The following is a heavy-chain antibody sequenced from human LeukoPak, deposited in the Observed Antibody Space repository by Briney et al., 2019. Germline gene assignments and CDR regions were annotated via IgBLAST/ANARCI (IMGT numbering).Heavy chain of an antibody. D-gene: IGHD3-10*01. CDR3: ARRKMVRGVMSGMDV. CDR1: GYTFSNFG. CDR2: ISAYNGNT. Sequence: ASVKVSCKASGYTFSNFGISWVRQAPGQGLEWMGWISAYNGNTNYAQKLQGRVTMTTDTSTSTAYMELRSLRSDDTAVYYCARRKMVRGVMSGMDVWGQGTTVTVSS. V-gene: IGHV1-18*01. J-gene: IGHJ6*02.